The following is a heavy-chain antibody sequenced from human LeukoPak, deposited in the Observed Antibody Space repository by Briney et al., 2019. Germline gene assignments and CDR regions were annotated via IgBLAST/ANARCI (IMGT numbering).Heavy chain of an antibody. CDR3: ARDVKGFDL. Sequence: GGSLRLSCAASGFTFSSYSMNWVRQAPGKGLEWVSYISSSSSTIHYADSVKGRFSISRDNAKNSLYLQMNSLRPEDTAVYYCARDVKGFDLWGQGTLVIVSS. J-gene: IGHJ5*02. V-gene: IGHV3-48*04. CDR2: ISSSSSTI. CDR1: GFTFSSYS.